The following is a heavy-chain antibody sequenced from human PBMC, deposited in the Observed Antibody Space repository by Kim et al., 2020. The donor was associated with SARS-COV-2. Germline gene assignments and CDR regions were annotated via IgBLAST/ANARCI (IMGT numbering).Heavy chain of an antibody. J-gene: IGHJ4*01. V-gene: IGHV3-48*02. D-gene: IGHD4-17*01. CDR2: ISSSSSTI. CDR3: ARELVFVATVTTAFGY. Sequence: SISSSSSTIYYGDSVKGRFTISRDNAKNSQYMQMNSLRDEDTAVYYCARELVFVATVTTAFGYWG.